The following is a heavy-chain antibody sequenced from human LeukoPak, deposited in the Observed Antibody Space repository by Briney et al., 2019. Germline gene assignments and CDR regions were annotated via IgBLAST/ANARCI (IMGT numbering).Heavy chain of an antibody. CDR2: IYYSGST. CDR3: AGRYYDFWSGSKEIFDY. CDR1: GGSISSSSYY. V-gene: IGHV4-39*01. D-gene: IGHD3-3*01. J-gene: IGHJ4*02. Sequence: SETLSLTCTVSGGSISSSSYYWGWIRQPPGKGLEWIGSIYYSGSTYYNPSLKSRVTTSVDTSKNQFSLKLSSVTAADTAVYYCAGRYYDFWSGSKEIFDYWGQGTLVTVSS.